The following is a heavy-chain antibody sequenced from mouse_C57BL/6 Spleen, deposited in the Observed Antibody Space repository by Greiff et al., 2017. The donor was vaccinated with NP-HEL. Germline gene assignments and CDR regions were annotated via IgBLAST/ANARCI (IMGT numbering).Heavy chain of an antibody. D-gene: IGHD4-1*01. CDR2: IYPGSGNT. CDR3: ARGELWDEGPDY. J-gene: IGHJ2*01. CDR1: GYTFTDYY. V-gene: IGHV1-76*01. Sequence: QVHVKQSGAELVRPGASVKLSCKASGYTFTDYYINWVKQRPGQGLEWIARIYPGSGNTYYNEKFKGKATLTAEKSSSTAYMQLSSLTSEDSAVYFCARGELWDEGPDYWGQGTTLTVSS.